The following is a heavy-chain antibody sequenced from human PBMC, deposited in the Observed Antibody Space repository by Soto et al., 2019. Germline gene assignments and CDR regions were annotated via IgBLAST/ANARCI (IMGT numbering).Heavy chain of an antibody. V-gene: IGHV4-59*01. CDR2: IYYSGST. Sequence: PSETLSLTSTVSGGSISTNYRSWIRQPPGKGLEWIGYIYYSGSTSYNPSLKSRVTISVDTSKNQFSLKLRSVTAADTAVYYCASDRSSGWDQGYGMDVWGQGTTVTVSS. J-gene: IGHJ6*02. CDR3: ASDRSSGWDQGYGMDV. D-gene: IGHD6-19*01. CDR1: GGSISTNY.